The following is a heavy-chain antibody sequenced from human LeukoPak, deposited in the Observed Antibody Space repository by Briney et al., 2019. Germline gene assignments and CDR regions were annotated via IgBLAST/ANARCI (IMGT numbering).Heavy chain of an antibody. V-gene: IGHV3-7*01. J-gene: IGHJ4*02. D-gene: IGHD1/OR15-1a*01. CDR1: GFTFSSYW. Sequence: GGSLRLSCPASGFTFSSYWMSSIRQAPGKGLEWVASIRQDGSVQNYVDSVKGRFTISRDNPKNSVYLQMSSLRAEDTAVYYCLVTTRSRGFDYWGQGTLVTVSS. CDR2: IRQDGSVQ. CDR3: LVTTRSRGFDY.